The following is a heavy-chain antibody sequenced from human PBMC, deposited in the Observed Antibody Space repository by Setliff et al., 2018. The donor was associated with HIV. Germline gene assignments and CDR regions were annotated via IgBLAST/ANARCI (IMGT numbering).Heavy chain of an antibody. V-gene: IGHV1-69-2*01. CDR3: ATVRIVGATEFDY. CDR2: VDPEDGET. Sequence: ASVKVSCKASGYTFTNYFMHCVRQAPGEGLEWVGRVDPEDGETRYAMKFQGSVTISADTSTDTTYLSLTSLRSQDTAVYYCATVRIVGATEFDYWGQGTVVTVSS. CDR1: GYTFTNYF. D-gene: IGHD1-26*01. J-gene: IGHJ4*02.